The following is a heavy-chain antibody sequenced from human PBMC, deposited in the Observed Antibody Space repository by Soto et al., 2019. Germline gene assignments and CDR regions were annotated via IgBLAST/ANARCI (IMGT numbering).Heavy chain of an antibody. CDR1: GGSISSGGYY. J-gene: IGHJ4*02. V-gene: IGHV4-31*03. D-gene: IGHD3-22*01. Sequence: SETLSLTCTVSGGSISSGGYYWSWIRQHPAKGLEWIGYIYYSGSTYYNPSLKSGVTISVDTSKNQLSLKLSSVTAADTAVYYCARSSRNYYDSSGYYYTEALDYCGQGTLVTVSS. CDR3: ARSSRNYYDSSGYYYTEALDY. CDR2: IYYSGST.